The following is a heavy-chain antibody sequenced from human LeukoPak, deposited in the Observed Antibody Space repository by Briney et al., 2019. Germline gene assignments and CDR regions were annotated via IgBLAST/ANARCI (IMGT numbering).Heavy chain of an antibody. CDR2: ISGSGGNT. Sequence: PGGSLRLSCAASGFTFSSYAMNWVRQAPGKGLEWVSGISGSGGNTYYADSVKGRFTISRDNSKSTLYLQMNSLRAEDTAVYYRTKINAYHYDSSGYYFDYWGQGTLVTVSS. CDR1: GFTFSSYA. J-gene: IGHJ4*02. D-gene: IGHD3-22*01. CDR3: TKINAYHYDSSGYYFDY. V-gene: IGHV3-23*01.